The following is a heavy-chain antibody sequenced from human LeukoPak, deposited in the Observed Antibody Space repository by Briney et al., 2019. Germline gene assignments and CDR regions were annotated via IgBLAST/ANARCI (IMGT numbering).Heavy chain of an antibody. D-gene: IGHD5-18*01. Sequence: ASVKVSCKASGYTLTRYYMHWVRQAPGQGLEWMGWINPNSGGTNYAQKFQGRVTMTRDTSISTAYMELSRLRSDDTAVYYCARVLDTAMARANAFDIWGQGTMVTVSS. CDR2: INPNSGGT. V-gene: IGHV1-2*02. CDR1: GYTLTRYY. J-gene: IGHJ3*02. CDR3: ARVLDTAMARANAFDI.